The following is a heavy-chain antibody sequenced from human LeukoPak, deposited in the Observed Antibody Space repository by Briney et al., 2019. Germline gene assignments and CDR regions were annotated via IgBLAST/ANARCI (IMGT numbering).Heavy chain of an antibody. Sequence: GGSLRLSCAASGFLFSDHYMDWVRQAPGKGLEWIGRIRNKANGYTTEYAASVKGRFTISRDNSKNTLYLQMNSLRAEDTAVYYCARDQYYYETQPGYFQHWGQGTLVTVSS. CDR1: GFLFSDHY. CDR3: ARDQYYYETQPGYFQH. D-gene: IGHD3-22*01. CDR2: IRNKANGYTT. V-gene: IGHV3-72*01. J-gene: IGHJ1*01.